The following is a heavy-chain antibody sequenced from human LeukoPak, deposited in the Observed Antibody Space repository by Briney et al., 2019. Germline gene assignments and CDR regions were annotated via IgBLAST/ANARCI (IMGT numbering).Heavy chain of an antibody. Sequence: GRSLRLSCAASGFTFSSYGMHWVRQAPGKGLEWVSAISGSGGSTYYADSVKGRFTISRDNSKNTLYLQMNSLRAEDTAVYYCASVRGVITPGGQGTLVTVSS. CDR2: ISGSGGST. V-gene: IGHV3-23*01. D-gene: IGHD3-10*01. J-gene: IGHJ5*02. CDR1: GFTFSSYG. CDR3: ASVRGVITP.